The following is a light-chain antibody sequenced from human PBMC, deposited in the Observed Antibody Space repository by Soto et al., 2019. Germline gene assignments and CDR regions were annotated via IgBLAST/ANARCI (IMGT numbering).Light chain of an antibody. CDR1: QSVSSR. CDR2: DAS. J-gene: IGKJ1*01. CDR3: QQRSNWPTT. Sequence: EIVLTQSPGTLSVSPGERVTLSCRASQSVSSRLAWYQQKPGQAPRLLIYDASNRATGIPARFSGSGSGTDFTLTISSLEPEDFAVYYCQQRSNWPTTFGQGTKVDIK. V-gene: IGKV3-11*01.